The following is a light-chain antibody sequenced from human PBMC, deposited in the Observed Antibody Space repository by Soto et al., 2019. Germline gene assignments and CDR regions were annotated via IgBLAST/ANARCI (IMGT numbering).Light chain of an antibody. V-gene: IGLV2-23*01. Sequence: QSALTQPASVSGSPGQSITISCTGTSSDVGSYNLVSWYQQHPGTAPKLVMYEGSERPSGVSNRFSGSKSGNTASLTISGLQAEDEAEYYCCSYAGYGTWVFGGGTKLTVL. J-gene: IGLJ3*02. CDR3: CSYAGYGTWV. CDR1: SSDVGSYNL. CDR2: EGS.